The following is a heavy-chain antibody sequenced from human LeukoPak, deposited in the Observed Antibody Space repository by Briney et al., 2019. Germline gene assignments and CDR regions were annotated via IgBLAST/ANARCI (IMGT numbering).Heavy chain of an antibody. V-gene: IGHV3-53*01. CDR3: ARDQRAAAGISYGMDV. CDR2: INSGGST. J-gene: IGHJ6*02. CDR1: GFTFSSYG. D-gene: IGHD6-13*01. Sequence: PGGSLRLSCAASGFTFSSYGRHWVRQAPGKGLEGVSVINSGGSTYYADSVKGRFTISRDNSENTLYLQMNSLRAEDTAVYYCARDQRAAAGISYGMDVWGQGTTVTVSS.